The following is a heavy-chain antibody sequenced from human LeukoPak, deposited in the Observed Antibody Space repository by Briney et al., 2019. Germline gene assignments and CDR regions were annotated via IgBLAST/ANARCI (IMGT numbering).Heavy chain of an antibody. CDR2: ISYDGSNK. CDR3: ARDTSGIAAATYYFDY. J-gene: IGHJ4*02. CDR1: GFTFSSYA. D-gene: IGHD6-13*01. V-gene: IGHV3-30-3*01. Sequence: PGGSLRLSCAASGFTFSSYAMHWVRQAPGKGLEWVAVISYDGSNKYYADSVKGRFTISRDNSKNTLYLQMNSLRAEDTAVYYCARDTSGIAAATYYFDYRGQGTLVTVSS.